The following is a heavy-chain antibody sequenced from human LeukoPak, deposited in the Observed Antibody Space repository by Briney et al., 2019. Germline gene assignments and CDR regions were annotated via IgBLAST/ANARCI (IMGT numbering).Heavy chain of an antibody. Sequence: ASVTVSCKASGYTFTGYYMHWVRQAPGQGLEWMGWINPNSGGTNYAQKFQGRITMTRDTSISTAYMELSRLRSDDTAVYYCARSDYAGGPFDYWGQGTLVTVSS. CDR1: GYTFTGYY. V-gene: IGHV1-2*02. CDR2: INPNSGGT. J-gene: IGHJ4*02. CDR3: ARSDYAGGPFDY. D-gene: IGHD4-17*01.